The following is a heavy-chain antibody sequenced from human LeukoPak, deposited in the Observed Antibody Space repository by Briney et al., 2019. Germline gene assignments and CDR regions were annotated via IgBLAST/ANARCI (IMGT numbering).Heavy chain of an antibody. J-gene: IGHJ6*03. Sequence: PSETLSLTCAVYGGSFSGYYWSWIRQPPGKGLEWIGEINHSGSTNYNPSLKSRVTISVDTSKNQFSLKLSSVTAADTAVYYCASGNDYPYYHYYMDVWGKGTTVTVSS. V-gene: IGHV4-34*01. CDR2: INHSGST. D-gene: IGHD4-11*01. CDR1: GGSFSGYY. CDR3: ASGNDYPYYHYYMDV.